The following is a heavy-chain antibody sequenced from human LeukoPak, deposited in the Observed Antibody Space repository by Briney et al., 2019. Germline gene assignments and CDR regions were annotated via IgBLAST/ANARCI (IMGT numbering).Heavy chain of an antibody. CDR3: ARFYCSSTSCLEDY. Sequence: GGSLRLYCAASGFTFSSYAMSWVRQAPGKGLEWVSAISGSGGSTYYADSVKGRFTISRDNAKNTLYLQMNSLRAEDTAVYYCARFYCSSTSCLEDYWGQGTLVTVSS. J-gene: IGHJ4*02. V-gene: IGHV3-23*01. CDR1: GFTFSSYA. D-gene: IGHD2-2*01. CDR2: ISGSGGST.